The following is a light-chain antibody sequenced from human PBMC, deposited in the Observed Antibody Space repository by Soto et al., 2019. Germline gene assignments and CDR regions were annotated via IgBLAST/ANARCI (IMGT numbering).Light chain of an antibody. J-gene: IGKJ1*01. CDR2: KAS. CDR3: QQYSTYWT. V-gene: IGKV1-5*03. CDR1: QSISSW. Sequence: DIQMTQSPSTLSASVGDRVTITCRASQSISSWLAWFQQKPGKAPKLLIYKASSLQSGVPSRFSGSGSGTEFTLTISSLQPDDFATYYCQQYSTYWTFGQGTKVDIQ.